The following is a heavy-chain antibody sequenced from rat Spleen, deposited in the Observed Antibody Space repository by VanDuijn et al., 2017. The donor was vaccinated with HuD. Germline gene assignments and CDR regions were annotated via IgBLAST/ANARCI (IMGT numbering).Heavy chain of an antibody. V-gene: IGHV3-1*01. CDR1: GYSITSNY. CDR3: ARILYVYRGYVMDA. J-gene: IGHJ4*01. D-gene: IGHD1-6*01. Sequence: EVQLQESGPGLVKPSQSLSLTCSVTGYSITSNYWGWIRKFPGNKMEWMGYISYSCSTSYNPSLKSRISITRDTSKNQFFLQLNSVTTEDTATYYCARILYVYRGYVMDAWGQGASVTVSS. CDR2: ISYSCST.